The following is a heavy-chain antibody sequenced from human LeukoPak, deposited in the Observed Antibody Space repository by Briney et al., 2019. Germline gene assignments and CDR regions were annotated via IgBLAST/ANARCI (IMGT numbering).Heavy chain of an antibody. CDR3: ASRGYGYVSDI. J-gene: IGHJ3*02. V-gene: IGHV3-53*01. CDR2: IYSGGRT. Sequence: GGSLRLSCAASGFTVSSNYMTWVRQAPGKGQEWVSVIYSGGRTYYADSVKGRFTISRDNSKNTLYLQMNSLRAEDTAVYYCASRGYGYVSDIWGQGTMVTVSS. CDR1: GFTVSSNY. D-gene: IGHD5-18*01.